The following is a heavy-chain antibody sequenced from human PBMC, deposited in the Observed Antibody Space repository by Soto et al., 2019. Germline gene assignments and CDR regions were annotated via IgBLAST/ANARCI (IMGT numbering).Heavy chain of an antibody. CDR3: ASGTGKYYDFWSGYPNKDYYYYGMDV. Sequence: SVKVSCKASGGTFSSYAISWVRQAPGQGLEWMGGIILIFGTANYAQKFQGRVTITADESTSTAYMELSSLRSEDTAVYYCASGTGKYYDFWSGYPNKDYYYYGMDVWGQGTTVTVSS. D-gene: IGHD3-3*01. CDR2: IILIFGTA. CDR1: GGTFSSYA. J-gene: IGHJ6*02. V-gene: IGHV1-69*13.